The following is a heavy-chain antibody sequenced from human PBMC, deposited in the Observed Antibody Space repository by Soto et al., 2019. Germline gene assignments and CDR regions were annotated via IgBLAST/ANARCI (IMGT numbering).Heavy chain of an antibody. CDR1: GFRFSEHA. Sequence: LRLSCNCYGFRFSEHAMTWVRQAPGKGLEWVGFIRNTPYGGTTDYAASVRGRFTISRDDSESIACLQMNSLKTEDSGVYYCSRGSFGYYGPWGPGTLVTVSS. V-gene: IGHV3-49*04. J-gene: IGHJ5*02. CDR3: SRGSFGYYGP. D-gene: IGHD2-2*03. CDR2: IRNTPYGGTT.